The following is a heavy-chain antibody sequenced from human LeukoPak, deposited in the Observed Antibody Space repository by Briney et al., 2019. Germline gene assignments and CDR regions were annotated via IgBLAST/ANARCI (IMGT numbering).Heavy chain of an antibody. CDR2: ISSSNSFK. J-gene: IGHJ3*02. CDR1: GFPFDTYP. Sequence: GGSLRLSCASSGFPFDTYPMNWVRQPPGKGLEWVASISSSNSFKNYADSVKGRFTISRDNAQNSLYLQMSSLRAEDTGLYYCATMGEQWLLKDIWGQGTMVIVSS. D-gene: IGHD6-19*01. V-gene: IGHV3-21*01. CDR3: ATMGEQWLLKDI.